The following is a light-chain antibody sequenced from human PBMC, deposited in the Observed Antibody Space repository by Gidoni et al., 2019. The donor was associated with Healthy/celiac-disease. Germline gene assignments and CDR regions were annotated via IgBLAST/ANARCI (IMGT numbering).Light chain of an antibody. V-gene: IGKV3-20*01. CDR3: QQYGSSPSWT. CDR1: QSVSSSY. Sequence: EIVLTQSPGTLSLSPGERATLSCRASQSVSSSYLAWYQQKPGQAPSLLIYGASSRATGIPDRFSGRGSGTDFTLTISRLEPEDFAVYYCQQYGSSPSWTFGQGTKVEIK. CDR2: GAS. J-gene: IGKJ1*01.